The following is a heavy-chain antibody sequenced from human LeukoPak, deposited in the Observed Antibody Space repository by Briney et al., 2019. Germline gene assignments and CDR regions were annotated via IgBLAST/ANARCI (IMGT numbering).Heavy chain of an antibody. D-gene: IGHD3-10*01. Sequence: GGSLRLSCAASGFTFSNYAVHWVRQAPGKGLEWVAVISYDGSNKYYADSVKGRFTISRDNSKNTLYLQMNSLRAEDTAVYYCAKDLAPTYYGSGGGYFDYWGQGTLVTVSS. J-gene: IGHJ4*02. CDR2: ISYDGSNK. V-gene: IGHV3-30*04. CDR3: AKDLAPTYYGSGGGYFDY. CDR1: GFTFSNYA.